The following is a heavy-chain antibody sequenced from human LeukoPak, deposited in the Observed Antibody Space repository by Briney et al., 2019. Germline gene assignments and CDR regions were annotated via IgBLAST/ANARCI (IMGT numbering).Heavy chain of an antibody. V-gene: IGHV4-4*07. J-gene: IGHJ6*03. Sequence: SETLSLTCTVSGGSISSYYWSWIRQPAGKGLEWIGRIYTSGSTNYNPSLKSRVTISVDTSKNQFSLKLSSVTAADTAVYYCARRSIGWFGELLSSPSGYYYYYYMDVWGKGTTVTISS. CDR2: IYTSGST. D-gene: IGHD3-10*01. CDR3: ARRSIGWFGELLSSPSGYYYYYYMDV. CDR1: GGSISSYY.